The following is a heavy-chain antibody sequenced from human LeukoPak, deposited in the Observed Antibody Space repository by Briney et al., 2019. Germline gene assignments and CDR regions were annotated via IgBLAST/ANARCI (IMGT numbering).Heavy chain of an antibody. CDR1: GVSMRTYY. J-gene: IGHJ4*02. V-gene: IGHV4-59*08. Sequence: SETLSLACTVSGVSMRTYYWSWIRQPPGKGLEWIGYVSYSGSTDYNPSLKSRLTISIDTSETQFSLKLASVTAADTAIYYCASQGSDSGWFYFWGQGTLVTVSS. CDR3: ASQGSDSGWFYF. CDR2: VSYSGST. D-gene: IGHD6-19*01.